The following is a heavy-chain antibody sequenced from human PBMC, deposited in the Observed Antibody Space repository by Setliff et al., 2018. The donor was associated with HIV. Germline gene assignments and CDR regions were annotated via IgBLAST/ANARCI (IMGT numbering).Heavy chain of an antibody. Sequence: SETLSLTCIVSGGSIGSTSFYGGWIRQPPGKGLEWIGTLYFSGRTYYSPSLKSRVTISVDTSKNQFSLKLSSVTAADTAVYYCARDFRSGVDYYYYYMDVWGKGTTVTVSS. CDR3: ARDFRSGVDYYYYYMDV. CDR1: GGSIGSTSFY. CDR2: LYFSGRT. V-gene: IGHV4-39*07. D-gene: IGHD3-10*01. J-gene: IGHJ6*03.